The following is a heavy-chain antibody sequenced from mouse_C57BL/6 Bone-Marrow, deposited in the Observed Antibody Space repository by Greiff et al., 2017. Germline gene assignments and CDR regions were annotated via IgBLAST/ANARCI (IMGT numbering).Heavy chain of an antibody. J-gene: IGHJ1*03. D-gene: IGHD1-1*01. CDR1: GYSITSDY. CDR3: ASSYYGSSRGYFDV. Sequence: EVKLVESGPGLAKPSQTLSLTCSVTGYSITSDYWNWIRKFPGNKLEYMGYIRYSGSTYYNPSLKSRISITRDTSKNKYSLQLNSVPTGDTATYYCASSYYGSSRGYFDVWGTGTTVTVTA. V-gene: IGHV3-8*01. CDR2: IRYSGST.